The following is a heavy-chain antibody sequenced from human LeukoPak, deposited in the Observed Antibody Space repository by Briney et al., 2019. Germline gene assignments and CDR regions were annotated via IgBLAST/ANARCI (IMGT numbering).Heavy chain of an antibody. CDR1: GGSFSGYY. CDR3: ARGPICSSTSCYHDY. V-gene: IGHV4-34*01. J-gene: IGHJ4*02. Sequence: PSETLSLTCAVYGGSFSGYYWSWLRQPPGKGLEWIGEINHSGSTNYNPSLKSRVTISVDTSENQFSLKLSSVTAADTAVYYCARGPICSSTSCYHDYWGQGTLVTVSS. D-gene: IGHD2-2*01. CDR2: INHSGST.